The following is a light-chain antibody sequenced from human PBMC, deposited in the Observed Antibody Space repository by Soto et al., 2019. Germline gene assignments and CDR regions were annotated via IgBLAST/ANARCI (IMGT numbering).Light chain of an antibody. CDR3: SSYAGSNNVV. CDR1: SSDVGGYNY. V-gene: IGLV2-8*01. Sequence: QSVLTQPPSASGSPGQSVTISCTGTSSDVGGYNYVSWYQQHPGKAPKLMIYEVSKRPSGVPDRFSGSKSGNTASLTVSGLQAEDEADYYCSSYAGSNNVVFGGG. J-gene: IGLJ2*01. CDR2: EVS.